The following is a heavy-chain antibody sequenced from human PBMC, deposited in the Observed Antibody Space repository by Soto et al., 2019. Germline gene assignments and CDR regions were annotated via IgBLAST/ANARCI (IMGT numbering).Heavy chain of an antibody. CDR3: VRDRDPMNREVIMTIGHLRL. V-gene: IGHV3-33*01. CDR2: IWDDGSRK. J-gene: IGHJ2*01. CDR1: GFTFDTYA. Sequence: QVQLAESGGGVVQPGKSQRLSCEASGFTFDTYAMHWVRQAPGKGLEWVALIWDDGSRKEYLESVRGRFTISRDNSKNTLYLQMNSLRAEDTALYYCVRDRDPMNREVIMTIGHLRLWGRGALVSVST. D-gene: IGHD3-10*01.